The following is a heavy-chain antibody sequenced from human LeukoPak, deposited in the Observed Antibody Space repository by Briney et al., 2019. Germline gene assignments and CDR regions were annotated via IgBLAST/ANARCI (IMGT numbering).Heavy chain of an antibody. J-gene: IGHJ3*02. CDR1: GFTFSSYA. CDR2: ISGSGGST. Sequence: PGGSLRLSCAASGFTFSSYAMSRVRQAPGKGLEWVSAISGSGGSTYYADSVKGRFTISRDNSKNTLYLQMNSLRAEDTAVYYCAKSNYYGSERDAFDIWGQGTMVTVSS. CDR3: AKSNYYGSERDAFDI. D-gene: IGHD3-10*01. V-gene: IGHV3-23*01.